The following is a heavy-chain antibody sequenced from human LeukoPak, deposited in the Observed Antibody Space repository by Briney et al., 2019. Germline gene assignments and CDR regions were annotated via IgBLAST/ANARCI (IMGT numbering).Heavy chain of an antibody. J-gene: IGHJ4*02. CDR2: ISGSGGST. Sequence: GGSLRLSCAASGFTFSSYAMSWVRQAPGKGLERVSVISGSGGSTYYADSVKGRFTISRDNSKNTLYLQMNSLRAEDTAVYYCAKGFSYSSGWYDYWGQGTLVTVSS. CDR3: AKGFSYSSGWYDY. D-gene: IGHD6-19*01. CDR1: GFTFSSYA. V-gene: IGHV3-23*01.